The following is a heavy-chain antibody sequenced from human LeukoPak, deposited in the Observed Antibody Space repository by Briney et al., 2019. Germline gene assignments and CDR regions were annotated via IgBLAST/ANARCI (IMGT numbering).Heavy chain of an antibody. CDR3: ARFAGIAVAGLNY. Sequence: ASVKVSCKASGYTFTSYYMHWVRQAPGQGLEWMGWINPNSGGTNYAQKFQGRVTMTRDTSISTAYMELSRLRSDDTAVYYCARFAGIAVAGLNYWGQGTLVTVSS. CDR2: INPNSGGT. J-gene: IGHJ4*02. CDR1: GYTFTSYY. V-gene: IGHV1-2*02. D-gene: IGHD6-19*01.